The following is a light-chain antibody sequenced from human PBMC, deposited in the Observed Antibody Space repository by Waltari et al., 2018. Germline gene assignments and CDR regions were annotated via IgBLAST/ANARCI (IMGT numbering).Light chain of an antibody. CDR2: KAS. J-gene: IGKJ3*01. CDR1: QNINSW. V-gene: IGKV1-5*03. CDR3: QQYNSYHIFT. Sequence: DIQMTQSPSTLSASVGDRVTITCRASQNINSWLAWYQQKPGEAPKLLIYKASSLETGVPSRFSGSESGTEFTLTINSLQPVDFATYYCQQYNSYHIFTFGPGTKVEI.